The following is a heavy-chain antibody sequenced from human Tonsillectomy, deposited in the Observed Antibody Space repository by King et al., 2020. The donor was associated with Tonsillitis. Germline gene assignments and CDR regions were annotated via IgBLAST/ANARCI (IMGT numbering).Heavy chain of an antibody. D-gene: IGHD2-2*02. CDR1: GFTFSSDG. V-gene: IGHV3-30*18. CDR2: ISNDGNNK. J-gene: IGHJ3*02. Sequence: VQLVESGGGVGQPGRSLRLSCEVSGFTFSSDGMHWVRQAPGQGLEWVAVISNDGNNKYYADSVKGRLTISRDNSKNTLYLHMNSLRTEDTAIYWCAKDGYSQFGSFDIWGQGTAVTVSS. CDR3: AKDGYSQFGSFDI.